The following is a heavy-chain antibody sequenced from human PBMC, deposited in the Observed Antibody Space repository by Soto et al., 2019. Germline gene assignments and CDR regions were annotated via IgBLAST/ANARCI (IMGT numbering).Heavy chain of an antibody. CDR1: GFTFSSYA. V-gene: IGHV3-30-3*01. Sequence: GGSLRLSCAASGFTFSSYAMHWVRQAPGKGLEWVAVISYDGSNKYYADSVKGRFTISRDNSKNTLYLQMNSLRAEDTAVYYCARGMVEQWELLGYYYYYDMDVWGQGTTVTVSS. D-gene: IGHD1-26*01. CDR3: ARGMVEQWELLGYYYYYDMDV. CDR2: ISYDGSNK. J-gene: IGHJ6*02.